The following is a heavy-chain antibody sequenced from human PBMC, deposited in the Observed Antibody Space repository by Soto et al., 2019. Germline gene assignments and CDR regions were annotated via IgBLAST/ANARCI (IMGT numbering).Heavy chain of an antibody. D-gene: IGHD6-6*01. CDR1: GGSIISGGYY. CDR2: IYYSGST. CDR3: ARVKQLVLGVDY. J-gene: IGHJ4*02. Sequence: SETMSLTCTVSGGSIISGGYYWSWIRQPPGKGLEWIGYIYYSGSTYYNPSLKSRVTISVDTSKNQFSLKLSSVTAADTAVYYCARVKQLVLGVDYWGQGTLVTVSS. V-gene: IGHV4-30-4*01.